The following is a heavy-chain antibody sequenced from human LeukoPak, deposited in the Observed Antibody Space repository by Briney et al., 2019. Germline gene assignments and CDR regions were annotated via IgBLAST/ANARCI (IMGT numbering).Heavy chain of an antibody. V-gene: IGHV4-34*01. CDR2: INHSGST. CDR3: ASYGGNSGSIDY. D-gene: IGHD4-23*01. Sequence: ASETLSLTCAVYGGSFSGYYWSWIRLPPGKGLEWIGEINHSGSTNYNPSLKSRVTISVDTSKNQFSLKLSSVTAADTAVYYCASYGGNSGSIDYWGQGTLVTVSS. CDR1: GGSFSGYY. J-gene: IGHJ4*02.